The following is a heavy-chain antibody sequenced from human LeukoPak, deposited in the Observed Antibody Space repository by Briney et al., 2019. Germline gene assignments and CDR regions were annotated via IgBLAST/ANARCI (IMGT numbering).Heavy chain of an antibody. V-gene: IGHV3-30*09. CDR2: IPYNGSIT. CDR3: VKVYSSGWYPWDFFDY. J-gene: IGHJ4*02. D-gene: IGHD6-19*01. Sequence: PGRSLRLSCVVSGFTFRNYALHWVRQAPGKGLEWVAVIPYNGSITYYADSVKGRFAISRDNSKNTLYLQMNSLGPDDTAVYYCVKVYSSGWYPWDFFDYWGQGTLVTVSS. CDR1: GFTFRNYA.